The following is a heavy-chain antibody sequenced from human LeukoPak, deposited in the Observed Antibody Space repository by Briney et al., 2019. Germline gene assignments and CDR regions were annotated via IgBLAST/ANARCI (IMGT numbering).Heavy chain of an antibody. CDR1: GFTFSSYN. Sequence: GSLRLSCAASGFTFSSYNMNWVRQAPGKGLEWVSSISSSSSYIYYADSLKGRFTISRDNAKNSLYLQLNSLGAEDTAVYYCARDMYDDYGMDVWGQGTTVIVSS. V-gene: IGHV3-21*01. CDR2: ISSSSSYI. D-gene: IGHD3-3*01. J-gene: IGHJ6*02. CDR3: ARDMYDDYGMDV.